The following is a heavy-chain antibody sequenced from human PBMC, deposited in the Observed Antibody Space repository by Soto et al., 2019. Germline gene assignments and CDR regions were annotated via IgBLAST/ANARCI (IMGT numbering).Heavy chain of an antibody. D-gene: IGHD6-13*01. J-gene: IGHJ6*02. CDR1: GYTFTSYG. CDR3: ARDEFLVRAAALSRNYYYYYGMDV. Sequence: QVQLVQSGAEVKKPGASVKVSCKASGYTFTSYGISWVRQAPGQGLEWMGWISAYNGNTNYAQKLQGRVTMTTDTSTSTAYMELRSLRSDDTAVYYCARDEFLVRAAALSRNYYYYYGMDVWGQGTTVTVSS. CDR2: ISAYNGNT. V-gene: IGHV1-18*01.